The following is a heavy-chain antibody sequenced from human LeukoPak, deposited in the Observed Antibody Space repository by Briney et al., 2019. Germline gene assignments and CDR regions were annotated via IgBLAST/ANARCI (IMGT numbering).Heavy chain of an antibody. CDR3: VRDDISP. CDR2: INPNSGGT. J-gene: IGHJ5*02. Sequence: ASVNVSFKSSGYTFTGYYMHWVRQAPGQGLEWMGWINPNSGGTNYAQNFQGRVTMTRDTSISTAYMELSRLRSDDTAVYYCVRDDISPWGQGTLVTVSS. CDR1: GYTFTGYY. V-gene: IGHV1-2*02.